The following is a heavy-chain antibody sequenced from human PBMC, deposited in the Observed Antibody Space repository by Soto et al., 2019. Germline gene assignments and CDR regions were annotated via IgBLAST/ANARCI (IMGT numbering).Heavy chain of an antibody. CDR2: ISSSSSYI. Sequence: PGGSLSLSCAASGFTFSSYSMSWVRQAPGKGLEWVSSISSSSSYIYYADSVKGRFTISRDNAKNSLYLQMNSLRAEDTAVYYCAREKDVAGYYYYYMDVWGKGTTVTVSS. CDR1: GFTFSSYS. D-gene: IGHD2-15*01. V-gene: IGHV3-21*01. CDR3: AREKDVAGYYYYYMDV. J-gene: IGHJ6*03.